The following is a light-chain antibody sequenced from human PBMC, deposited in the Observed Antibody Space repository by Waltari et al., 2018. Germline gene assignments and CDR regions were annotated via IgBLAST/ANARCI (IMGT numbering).Light chain of an antibody. CDR3: QSADTSGTYVV. CDR1: ALPNQY. CDR2: KDG. V-gene: IGLV3-25*03. Sequence: SYELTQPPSVSMSPGQTARITCSGDALPNQYAYWYQQKAGQAPVVVIHKDGERPSGIPERFSGSSSGTTVTLTISEVQAEDEADYYCQSADTSGTYVVFGGGTKLTVL. J-gene: IGLJ2*01.